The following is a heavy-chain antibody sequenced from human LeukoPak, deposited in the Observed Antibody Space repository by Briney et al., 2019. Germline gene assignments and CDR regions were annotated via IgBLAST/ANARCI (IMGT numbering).Heavy chain of an antibody. V-gene: IGHV4-39*01. J-gene: IGHJ4*02. Sequence: PSETLSLTCTVSGGSISSSSYYWAWIRQPPGKGLEWIENIYYSGSTYYNPSLKSRVTISVDTSKNQFSLKLSSVTAADTAVYYCASLYSSSSKYWGQGTLVTVSS. CDR2: IYYSGST. D-gene: IGHD6-6*01. CDR3: ASLYSSSSKY. CDR1: GGSISSSSYY.